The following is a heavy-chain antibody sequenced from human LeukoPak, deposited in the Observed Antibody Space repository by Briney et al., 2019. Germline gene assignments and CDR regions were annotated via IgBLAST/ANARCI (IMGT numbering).Heavy chain of an antibody. J-gene: IGHJ3*02. D-gene: IGHD6-13*01. Sequence: GRSLRLSCAASGFTFSSYGMRWVRQAPGKGLEWVAVISYDGSNKYYADSVKGRFTISRDNSKNTLYLQMNSLRAEDTAVYYCAKDIAAADPLNAFDIWGQGTMVTVSS. CDR1: GFTFSSYG. CDR2: ISYDGSNK. CDR3: AKDIAAADPLNAFDI. V-gene: IGHV3-30*18.